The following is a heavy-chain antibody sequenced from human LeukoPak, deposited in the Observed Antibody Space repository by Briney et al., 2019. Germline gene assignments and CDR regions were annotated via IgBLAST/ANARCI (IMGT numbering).Heavy chain of an antibody. V-gene: IGHV4-34*01. CDR3: ARLYCSRTSCYYSN. D-gene: IGHD2-2*01. Sequence: SETLSLTCGVYGGSFSGYHWSWIRQPPGKGLEWIGEINHSGSPNYNPSLKSRVTTSVDTCKNQFSLKLSSVTAADTAIYYCARLYCSRTSCYYSNWGQGTLVTVSS. J-gene: IGHJ4*02. CDR1: GGSFSGYH. CDR2: INHSGSP.